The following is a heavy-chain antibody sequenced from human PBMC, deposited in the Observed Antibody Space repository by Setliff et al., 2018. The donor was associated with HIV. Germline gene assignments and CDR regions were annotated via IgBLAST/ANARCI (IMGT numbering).Heavy chain of an antibody. CDR2: IHYSGSS. J-gene: IGHJ6*03. Sequence: SETLSLTCTVSGGSITGRYWSWIRQPPGKGLEWIGYIHYSGSSNYNPSLKSRVSISVDTSKKQVSLKLNSVTAADTAVYYCARGLTIFGVATPGIYSFVDVWGKGTTVTVSS. D-gene: IGHD3-3*01. CDR3: ARGLTIFGVATPGIYSFVDV. CDR1: GGSITGRY. V-gene: IGHV4-59*11.